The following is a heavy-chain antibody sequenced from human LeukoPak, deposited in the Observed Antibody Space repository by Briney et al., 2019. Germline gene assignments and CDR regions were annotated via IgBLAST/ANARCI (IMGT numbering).Heavy chain of an antibody. CDR3: AKGTYSSSWYTDY. CDR1: EFTFSSYG. D-gene: IGHD6-13*01. Sequence: GGSLRLSCAASEFTFSSYGMHWVRQAPGKGLERVAIISYDGSNIYYADSVKGRFTISRDNSKNTLYLLMISLRAEDTAIYYCAKGTYSSSWYTDYWGQGTLVTVSS. V-gene: IGHV3-30*18. J-gene: IGHJ4*02. CDR2: ISYDGSNI.